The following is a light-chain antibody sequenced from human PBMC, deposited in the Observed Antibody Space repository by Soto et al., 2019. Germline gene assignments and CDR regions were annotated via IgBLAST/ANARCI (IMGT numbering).Light chain of an antibody. CDR2: DAS. CDR3: QQRSNWPP. Sequence: EIVLTQSPVTLSLSPGERATLSCRASQSVSSYFAWYQQKPGQAPRLLIYDASNRATGIPARFSGSGPGTDFTLTISSLEPEDFAVYYCQQRSNWPPFGQGTRLEIK. V-gene: IGKV3-11*01. J-gene: IGKJ5*01. CDR1: QSVSSY.